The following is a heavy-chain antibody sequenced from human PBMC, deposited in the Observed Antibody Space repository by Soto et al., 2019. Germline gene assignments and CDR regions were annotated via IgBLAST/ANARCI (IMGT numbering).Heavy chain of an antibody. D-gene: IGHD7-27*01. CDR3: ARVKGDGSGEQFDY. CDR2: INPNSGGT. Sequence: ASVKVSCKASGYTFTGYYMHWVRQAPGQGLEWMGWINPNSGGTNYAQKFQGRVTMTRDTSISTAYMELSRLRSDVTAVYYCARVKGDGSGEQFDYWGQGTLVTVSS. V-gene: IGHV1-2*02. CDR1: GYTFTGYY. J-gene: IGHJ4*02.